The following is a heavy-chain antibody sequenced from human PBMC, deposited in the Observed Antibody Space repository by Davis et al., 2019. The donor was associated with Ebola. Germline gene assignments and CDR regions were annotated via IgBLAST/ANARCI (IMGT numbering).Heavy chain of an antibody. D-gene: IGHD6-19*01. CDR3: AREVAVAGYFDC. J-gene: IGHJ4*02. CDR2: IYSGGST. CDR1: GFTVSSNY. V-gene: IGHV3-53*01. Sequence: PGGSLRLSCAASGFTVSSNYMSWVRQAPGKGLEWVSLIYSGGSTYYADSVKGRFTIYRDNSKNTLYLQMNSLKAEETAVYYCAREVAVAGYFDCWGQGTLVTVSS.